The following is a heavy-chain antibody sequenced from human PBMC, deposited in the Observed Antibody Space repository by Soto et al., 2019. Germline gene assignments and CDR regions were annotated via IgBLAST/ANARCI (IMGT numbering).Heavy chain of an antibody. D-gene: IGHD1-26*01. V-gene: IGHV3-7*05. CDR2: IKHDGSGK. Sequence: GGSLRLSCAASGLIFSSYWMTWVRQAPGKGLEWVANIKHDGSGKYYVDSVKGRFTISRDNAKNSVYLQMNSLRAEDTAAYYCAEGGSYHDYWGQGTLVTVSS. J-gene: IGHJ4*02. CDR1: GLIFSSYW. CDR3: AEGGSYHDY.